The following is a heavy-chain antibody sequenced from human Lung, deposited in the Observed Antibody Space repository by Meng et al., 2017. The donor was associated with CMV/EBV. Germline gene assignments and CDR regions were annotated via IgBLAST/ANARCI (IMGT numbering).Heavy chain of an antibody. CDR2: ITSGGHHI. V-gene: IGHV3-21*01. J-gene: IGHJ4*02. D-gene: IGHD6-19*01. Sequence: GGSLRLSXAASGFTFSAYNMHWVRQAPGKGLEWVSSITSGGHHIYYADSVRGRFTISRDNAKNSLSLQMNSLRVEDTATYYCARVTASGWAKVFDSWGQGTLVTVSS. CDR3: ARVTASGWAKVFDS. CDR1: GFTFSAYN.